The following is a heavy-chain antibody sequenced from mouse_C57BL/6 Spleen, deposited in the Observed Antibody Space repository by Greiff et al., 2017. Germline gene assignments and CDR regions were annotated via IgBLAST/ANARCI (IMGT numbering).Heavy chain of an antibody. J-gene: IGHJ3*01. Sequence: EVKLVESGGGLVQPKGSLKLSCAASGFSFNTYAMNWVRQAPGKGVEWVARIRSKSNNYATYYADSVKDRFTISRDDSESMLYLQMNNLKTEDTAMYYCVRPLYDYDVAWFAYWGQGTLVTVSA. D-gene: IGHD2-4*01. CDR2: IRSKSNNYAT. V-gene: IGHV10-1*01. CDR1: GFSFNTYA. CDR3: VRPLYDYDVAWFAY.